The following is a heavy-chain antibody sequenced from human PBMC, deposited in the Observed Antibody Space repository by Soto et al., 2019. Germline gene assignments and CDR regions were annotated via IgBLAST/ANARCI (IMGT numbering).Heavy chain of an antibody. CDR1: GYPLTDFY. CDR2: INPHTGDT. V-gene: IGHV1-2*02. CDR3: AREGGAAPGARREWYLDL. J-gene: IGHJ2*01. Sequence: QVQLVQSGAEVKKPGASVTVSCKTSGYPLTDFYIHWVRQAPGQGLDWMAWINPHTGDTNTALKFQGRVTMTRDTSINKAFMELTRLSSDDTAVYYCAREGGAAPGARREWYLDLWGRGTLVSVSS. D-gene: IGHD6-25*01.